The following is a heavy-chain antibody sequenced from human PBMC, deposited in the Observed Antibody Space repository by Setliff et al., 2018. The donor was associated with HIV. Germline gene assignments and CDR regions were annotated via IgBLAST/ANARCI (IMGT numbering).Heavy chain of an antibody. CDR3: ARTRGYSYGTLAGFDY. J-gene: IGHJ4*01. V-gene: IGHV4-59*11. Sequence: PSETLSLTCTVSGASIRSQYWSWIRKPPGKGLEWIGYISYSGSTNYNPSLESRVAMSVDTSKQQFSLKVSSVTAADTAVYYCARTRGYSYGTLAGFDYWGRGSLVTV. CDR1: GASIRSQY. CDR2: ISYSGST. D-gene: IGHD5-18*01.